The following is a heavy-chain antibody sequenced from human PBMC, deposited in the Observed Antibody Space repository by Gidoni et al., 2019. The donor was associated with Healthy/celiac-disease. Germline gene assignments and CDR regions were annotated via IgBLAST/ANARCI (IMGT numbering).Heavy chain of an antibody. Sequence: VQLVESGGGVVQPGRSLRLSCAASGFTFSSYGMHWVRQAPGKGLEWVAVISYDGSNKYYADSVKGRFTISRDNSKNTLYLQMNSLRAEDTAVYYCAKGGTGGDYYYYYGMDVWGQGTTVTVSS. D-gene: IGHD3-16*01. CDR3: AKGGTGGDYYYYYGMDV. J-gene: IGHJ6*02. CDR1: GFTFSSYG. CDR2: ISYDGSNK. V-gene: IGHV3-30*18.